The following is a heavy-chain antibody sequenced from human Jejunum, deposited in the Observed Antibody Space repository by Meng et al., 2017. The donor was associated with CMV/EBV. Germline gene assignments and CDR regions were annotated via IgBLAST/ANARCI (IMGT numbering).Heavy chain of an antibody. CDR1: GLTFSSYS. Sequence: VQLVEVGGGLVKPGGSLGLSCAASGLTFSSYSMNWVRQAPGEGLEWVASISSDSNFIYFADSVKGRFTISRDNAKNSLYLQMNSLRAEDTAVYSCARSPPISRWDYWGQGTLVTVSS. CDR2: ISSDSNFI. CDR3: ARSPPISRWDY. J-gene: IGHJ4*02. V-gene: IGHV3-21*01. D-gene: IGHD6-13*01.